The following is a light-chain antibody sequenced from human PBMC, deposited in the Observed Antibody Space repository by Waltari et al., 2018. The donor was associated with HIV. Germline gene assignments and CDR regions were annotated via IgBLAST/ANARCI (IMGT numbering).Light chain of an antibody. V-gene: IGLV2-14*01. Sequence: QSALTQPASVSGSPGQSITISCIGSGSDIAVYNYISWYQHPPDGAPRLVVFNSNIRPWGSPFRFAGSKSGNTASLTISGLQAEDEGIYYCSSYASGGSLLFGGGTKVTVL. CDR2: NSN. J-gene: IGLJ3*02. CDR3: SSYASGGSLL. CDR1: GSDIAVYNY.